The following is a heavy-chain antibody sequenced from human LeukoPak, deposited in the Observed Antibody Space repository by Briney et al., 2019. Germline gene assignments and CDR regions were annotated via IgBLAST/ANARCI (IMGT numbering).Heavy chain of an antibody. V-gene: IGHV3-30*18. Sequence: GRSLRLSCAASGFTFSSYGMHWVRQAPGKGLEWVAVTSYDGRNTYYTDSVKGRFTISRDNFKNTVYLQMNSLRAEDTAVYYCAKDPGYYDILTGYEDYWGQGTLVTVSS. CDR2: TSYDGRNT. CDR1: GFTFSSYG. D-gene: IGHD3-9*01. CDR3: AKDPGYYDILTGYEDY. J-gene: IGHJ4*02.